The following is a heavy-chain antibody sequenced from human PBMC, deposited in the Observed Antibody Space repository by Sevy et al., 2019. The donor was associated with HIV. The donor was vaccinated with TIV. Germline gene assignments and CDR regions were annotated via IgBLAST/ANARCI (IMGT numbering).Heavy chain of an antibody. D-gene: IGHD2-2*01. V-gene: IGHV2-5*02. Sequence: SSPTLVNPTQTLTLTCTFSGFSLSTNGVGVGWIRQPPGKALEWLALIYWDDDKPYSPSLKSRLTITKDTSKNQVVLTTTNXDPLDTATYYCARSRVLGYCSIDSRHGWAEDAFGVWGQGTLVTVSS. CDR2: IYWDDDK. CDR1: GFSLSTNGVG. CDR3: ARSRVLGYCSIDSRHGWAEDAFGV. J-gene: IGHJ3*01.